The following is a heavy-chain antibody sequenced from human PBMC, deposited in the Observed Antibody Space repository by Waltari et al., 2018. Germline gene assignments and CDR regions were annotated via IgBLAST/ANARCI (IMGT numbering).Heavy chain of an antibody. J-gene: IGHJ4*02. D-gene: IGHD3-10*01. V-gene: IGHV3-21*01. CDR2: ITSSSSYI. Sequence: EVQLVESGGHLVQPGGSLKLSCAASGFTFSGSAWHWVRQASGKGLEWVSCITSSSSYIYYTDSVKGRFTISRDNAQNSLYLQMNSLRAEDTAVYYCARDPLHYYGSGSLYYFDYWGQGTLVTVSS. CDR1: GFTFSGSA. CDR3: ARDPLHYYGSGSLYYFDY.